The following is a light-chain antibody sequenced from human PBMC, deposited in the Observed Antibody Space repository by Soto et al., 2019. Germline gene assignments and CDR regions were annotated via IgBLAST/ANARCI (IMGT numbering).Light chain of an antibody. CDR1: SSDVGAYNY. CDR3: SSYKTSRAYV. CDR2: EVS. Sequence: QSVLTQPASVSGSPGQSITISCTGTSSDVGAYNYVSWYQQQSGKAPKLMIHEVSNRPSGVSNRFSGSKSGNTASLTISGLQAEDEADYYCSSYKTSRAYVFGIGTKVTLL. V-gene: IGLV2-14*01. J-gene: IGLJ1*01.